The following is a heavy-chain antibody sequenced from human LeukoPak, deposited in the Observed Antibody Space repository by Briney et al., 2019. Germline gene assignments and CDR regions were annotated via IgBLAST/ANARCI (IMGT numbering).Heavy chain of an antibody. Sequence: ASVKVSCKASGYTFTGYYMHWVRQAPGQGLEWMGWINPNSGGTNYAQKFQGRVTMTRDTSIFTAYMELSRLRSDDTAVYYRARGNPVVTRTRYWYFDLWGRGTLVTVSS. CDR3: ARGNPVVTRTRYWYFDL. D-gene: IGHD2-15*01. J-gene: IGHJ2*01. CDR1: GYTFTGYY. CDR2: INPNSGGT. V-gene: IGHV1-2*02.